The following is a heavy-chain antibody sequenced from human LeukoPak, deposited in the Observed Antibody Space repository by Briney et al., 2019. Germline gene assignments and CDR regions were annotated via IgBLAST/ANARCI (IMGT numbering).Heavy chain of an antibody. D-gene: IGHD3-22*01. CDR1: GYSISSGYY. V-gene: IGHV4-38-2*02. J-gene: IGHJ5*02. Sequence: SETLSLTCTVSGYSISSGYYWGWIRQPPGKGLEWIGSIYHSGSTYYNPSLKSRVTISVDTSKNQFSLKLSSVTAADTAVYYCASLYYDSSDDWFDPWGQGTLVAVSS. CDR2: IYHSGST. CDR3: ASLYYDSSDDWFDP.